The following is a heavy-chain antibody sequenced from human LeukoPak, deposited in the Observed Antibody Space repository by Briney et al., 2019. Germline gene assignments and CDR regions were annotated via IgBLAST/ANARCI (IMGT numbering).Heavy chain of an antibody. V-gene: IGHV3-11*01. CDR2: ISSSGSTI. CDR3: ARATITGRYFDWLLSNHYYYMDV. CDR1: GFTFSDYY. Sequence: PGGSLRLSCAASGFTFSDYYMSWIRQAPGKRLEWVSYISSSGSTIYYADSVKGRFTISRDNAKNSLYLQMNSLRAEDTAVYYCARATITGRYFDWLLSNHYYYMDVWGKGTTVTVSS. J-gene: IGHJ6*03. D-gene: IGHD3-9*01.